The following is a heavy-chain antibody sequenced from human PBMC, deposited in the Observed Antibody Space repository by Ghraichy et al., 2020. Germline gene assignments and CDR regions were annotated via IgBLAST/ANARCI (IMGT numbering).Heavy chain of an antibody. V-gene: IGHV3-23*01. CDR3: AKFQLPWVTTPRSPIDY. Sequence: GGSLRLSCAASGFTFSSYAMSWVRQAPGKGLEWVSAISGSGGSTYYADSVKGRFTISRDNSKNTLYLQMNSLRAEDTAVYYCAKFQLPWVTTPRSPIDYWGQGTLVTVSS. D-gene: IGHD4-17*01. CDR1: GFTFSSYA. J-gene: IGHJ4*02. CDR2: ISGSGGST.